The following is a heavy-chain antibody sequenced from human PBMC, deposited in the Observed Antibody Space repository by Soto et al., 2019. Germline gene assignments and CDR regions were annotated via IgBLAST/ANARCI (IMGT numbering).Heavy chain of an antibody. J-gene: IGHJ6*02. D-gene: IGHD6-6*01. Sequence: PGESLKISCKGSGYSFTSYWIGWVRQMPGKGLEWMGIIYPGDSDTRYSPSFQGQVTISADKSISTAYLQWSSLKASDTAMYYCARISYSSSAQGAYYYGMDVWGQGTTVTVSS. CDR2: IYPGDSDT. CDR3: ARISYSSSAQGAYYYGMDV. CDR1: GYSFTSYW. V-gene: IGHV5-51*01.